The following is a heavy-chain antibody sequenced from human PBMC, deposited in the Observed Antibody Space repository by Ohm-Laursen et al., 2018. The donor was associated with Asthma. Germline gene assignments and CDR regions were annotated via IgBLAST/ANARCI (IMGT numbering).Heavy chain of an antibody. V-gene: IGHV3-21*01. CDR2: ISTASSFI. CDR3: VRIGPEWELPGREYSLHH. Sequence: SLRLSCAASGYTFSRYSIHWVRQIPGKGLEWVASISTASSFIYYADSVRGRFTTSRDNARNSVYLQMNSLRAEDTALYYCVRIGPEWELPGREYSLHHWGEGTLVTVSS. CDR1: GYTFSRYS. J-gene: IGHJ1*01. D-gene: IGHD1-26*01.